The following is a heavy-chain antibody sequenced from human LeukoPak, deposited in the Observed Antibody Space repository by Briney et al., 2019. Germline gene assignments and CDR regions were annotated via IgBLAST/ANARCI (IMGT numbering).Heavy chain of an antibody. CDR2: IYYSGST. J-gene: IGHJ4*02. D-gene: IGHD6-19*01. CDR3: ARAPSGLYYFDY. V-gene: IGHV4-59*01. Sequence: PSETLSLTCTVSGVSISSYYWSWLWQPPGKGLEWIGYIYYSGSTNYNPSLKSRVTISVDTSKNQFSLKLSSVTAADTAVYYCARAPSGLYYFDYWGQGTLVTVSS. CDR1: GVSISSYY.